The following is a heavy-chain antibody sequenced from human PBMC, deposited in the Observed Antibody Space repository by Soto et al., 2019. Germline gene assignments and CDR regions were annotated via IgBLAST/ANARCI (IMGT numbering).Heavy chain of an antibody. CDR3: ARHDISFWSGYPCYFDY. D-gene: IGHD3-3*01. CDR2: IYYSGST. J-gene: IGHJ4*02. CDR1: GGSISSSSYY. V-gene: IGHV4-39*01. Sequence: PSETLSLTCTVSGGSISSSSYYWGWIRHPPGKGLEWIGSIYYSGSTYYNPSLKSRVTISVDTSKNQFSLKLSSVTAADTAVYYCARHDISFWSGYPCYFDYWGQGTLVTVYS.